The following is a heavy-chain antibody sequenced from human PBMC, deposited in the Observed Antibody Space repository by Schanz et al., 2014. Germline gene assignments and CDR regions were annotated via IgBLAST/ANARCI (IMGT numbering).Heavy chain of an antibody. Sequence: QVQLVQSGAEVKKPGSSVKVSCKASGGTFSSYTISWVRQAPGQGLEWMGMINPSGGSTTYAQKFQGRVTITADKSTSTAYMELTSLRSEDTAVYYCAGTYCSSTSCYTGYYYMDVWGKGTTVTVSS. D-gene: IGHD2-2*02. CDR2: INPSGGST. CDR1: GGTFSSYT. V-gene: IGHV1-69*02. CDR3: AGTYCSSTSCYTGYYYMDV. J-gene: IGHJ6*03.